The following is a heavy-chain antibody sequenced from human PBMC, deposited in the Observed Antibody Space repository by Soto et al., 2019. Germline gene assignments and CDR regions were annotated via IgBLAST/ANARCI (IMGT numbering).Heavy chain of an antibody. D-gene: IGHD3-9*01. CDR1: GFSLSSSGVG. Sequence: QITLKASGPTLVKPTRTLTLTCTFSGFSLSSSGVGVGWIRQPPGKALQWLALIYWDGDKRYSPSLKTRLVITKDTSKNLVVLTMTNMDPVDTATYYCAHRSVDTLPGSGEVFDVRGQGTMVTVSS. CDR2: IYWDGDK. CDR3: AHRSVDTLPGSGEVFDV. J-gene: IGHJ3*01. V-gene: IGHV2-5*02.